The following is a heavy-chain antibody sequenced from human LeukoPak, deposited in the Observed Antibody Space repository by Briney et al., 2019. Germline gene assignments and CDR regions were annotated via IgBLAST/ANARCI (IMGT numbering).Heavy chain of an antibody. CDR3: ARETTVTTTHWFDP. CDR1: GGSISSSSYY. J-gene: IGHJ5*02. Sequence: KPSETLSLTCTVSGGSISSSSYYWGWIRQPPGKGLEWIGSINYSGRTYYSPSLKSRVTISIDTSRDQVSLRLTSVTAADTAIYYCARETTVTTTHWFDPWGQGTLVTVSS. V-gene: IGHV4-39*07. CDR2: INYSGRT. D-gene: IGHD4-17*01.